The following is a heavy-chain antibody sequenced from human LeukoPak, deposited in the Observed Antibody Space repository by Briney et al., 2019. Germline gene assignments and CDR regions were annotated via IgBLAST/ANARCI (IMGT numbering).Heavy chain of an antibody. CDR3: ARLYYHDSSGYPYFDY. J-gene: IGHJ4*02. D-gene: IGHD3-22*01. Sequence: SETLSLTCTASGGSISSDYWSWIRQSPGKGLEWIGYIHYSGSTSYNPSLTSRVTISVDTSKNQFSLKLSSVTAADTAVYYCARLYYHDSSGYPYFDYWGQGTLVTVSS. CDR1: GGSISSDY. V-gene: IGHV4-59*01. CDR2: IHYSGST.